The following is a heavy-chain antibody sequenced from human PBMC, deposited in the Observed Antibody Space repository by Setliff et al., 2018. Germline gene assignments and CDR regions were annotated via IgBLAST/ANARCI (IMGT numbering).Heavy chain of an antibody. D-gene: IGHD2-2*01. CDR3: ARLVRYCTKTSCQRASGGEY. CDR1: GGAFSTYS. V-gene: IGHV1-18*01. J-gene: IGHJ4*02. CDR2: ISAHTGNT. Sequence: ASVKVSCKASGGAFSTYSLSWVRQAPGQGLEWMGWISAHTGNTFYAPKLQDRVTMTTDTSTTTAYMEVRSLTPDDTAVYYCARLVRYCTKTSCQRASGGEYWGQGTLVTVSS.